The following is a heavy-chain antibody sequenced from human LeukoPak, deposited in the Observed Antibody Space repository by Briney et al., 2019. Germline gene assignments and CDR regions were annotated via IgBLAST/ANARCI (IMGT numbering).Heavy chain of an antibody. J-gene: IGHJ3*02. V-gene: IGHV4-4*07. CDR2: IYSSGRT. Sequence: SETLSLTCTVSRGSISTYFWSWIRQPAGKGLEWIGHIYSSGRTNYNPSLKSRVTMSVDTSKNQFSLRRSSVTSADTAVYYCARGNSGYDYAFDIWGQGTMVTVSS. CDR3: ARGNSGYDYAFDI. CDR1: RGSISTYF. D-gene: IGHD5-12*01.